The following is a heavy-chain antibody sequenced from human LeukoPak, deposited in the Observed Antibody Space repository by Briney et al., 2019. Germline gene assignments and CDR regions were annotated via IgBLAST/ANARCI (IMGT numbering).Heavy chain of an antibody. D-gene: IGHD3-22*01. CDR3: AKLSTLYYYDSSGTHYFDY. CDR1: GGSISSYY. J-gene: IGHJ4*02. Sequence: SETLSLTCTVSGGSISSYYWSWIRQPPGKGLEWIGYIYYSGSTNYNPSLKSRVTISVDTSKNQFSLKLSSVTAADTAVYYCAKLSTLYYYDSSGTHYFDYWGQGTLVTVSS. CDR2: IYYSGST. V-gene: IGHV4-59*01.